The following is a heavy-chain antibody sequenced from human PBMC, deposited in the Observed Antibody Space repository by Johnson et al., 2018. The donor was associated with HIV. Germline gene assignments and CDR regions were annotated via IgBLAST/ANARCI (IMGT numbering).Heavy chain of an antibody. V-gene: IGHV3-11*04. CDR2: ISSSGSTI. Sequence: QVQLVESGGGVVQPGRSLRLSCAASGFTFSDYYMTWIRQAPGKGLEWVSYISSSGSTIYYAASVKGRFTIPRDNAKNSLYLIMNSLRAEDTAVYYCARAQRRSSWYTEVEKVGSAFDVGGPGTMVTGSS. D-gene: IGHD6-13*01. CDR3: ARAQRRSSWYTEVEKVGSAFDV. CDR1: GFTFSDYY. J-gene: IGHJ3*01.